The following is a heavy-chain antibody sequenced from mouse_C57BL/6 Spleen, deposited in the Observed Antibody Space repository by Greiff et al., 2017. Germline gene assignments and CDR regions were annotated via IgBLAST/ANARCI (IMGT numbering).Heavy chain of an antibody. CDR3: TRYYGSSPYYFDY. Sequence: VQLQQSGTVLARPGASVKMSCKTSGYTFTSYWMHWVKQRPGQGLEWIGALYPGNSDTSYNQKFKGKAKLTAVTSASTAYMELSSLTNEDSAVYYCTRYYGSSPYYFDYWGQGTTRPVSS. D-gene: IGHD1-1*01. CDR2: LYPGNSDT. V-gene: IGHV1-5*01. CDR1: GYTFTSYW. J-gene: IGHJ2*01.